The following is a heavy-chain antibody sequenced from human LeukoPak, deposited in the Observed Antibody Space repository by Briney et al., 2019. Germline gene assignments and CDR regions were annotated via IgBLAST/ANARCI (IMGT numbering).Heavy chain of an antibody. Sequence: SETLSLTCTVSGGSISSYYWSWIRQPPGKGLEWIGYIYYSGSTNYNPSLKSRVTISVDTSKNQFSLKLSSVTAADTAVCYCARWDCSSTSCYTDYYGMDVWGQGTTVTVSS. D-gene: IGHD2-2*02. J-gene: IGHJ6*02. CDR2: IYYSGST. CDR3: ARWDCSSTSCYTDYYGMDV. V-gene: IGHV4-59*08. CDR1: GGSISSYY.